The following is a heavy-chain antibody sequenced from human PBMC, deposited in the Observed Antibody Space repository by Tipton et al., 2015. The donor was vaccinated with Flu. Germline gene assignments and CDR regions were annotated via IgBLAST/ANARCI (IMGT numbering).Heavy chain of an antibody. CDR2: INHSGST. D-gene: IGHD7-27*01. J-gene: IGHJ4*02. CDR3: ASKVANWGVWEPLDY. Sequence: TLSLTCAVYGGSFSGYYWSWIRQPPGKGLEWIGEINHSGSTNYNPSLKSRVTISADTSKNQFSLKLSSVTAADTAVYYCASKVANWGVWEPLDYWGQGTLVTVCS. CDR1: GGSFSGYY. V-gene: IGHV4-34*01.